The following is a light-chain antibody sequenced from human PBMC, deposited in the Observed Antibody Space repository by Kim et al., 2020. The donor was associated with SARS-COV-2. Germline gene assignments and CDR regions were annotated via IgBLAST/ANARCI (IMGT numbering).Light chain of an antibody. CDR3: QQRSRWPIT. V-gene: IGKV3-11*01. CDR1: QSVTGE. Sequence: EVVLTQSPATLSLSPGERATLSCRASQSVTGELAWYQQKPGQPPRLLIYDASDRATGIPARFSGSGSGTDFTLTISSLEPGDTAVYYCQQRSRWPITFGQGTRLEIK. CDR2: DAS. J-gene: IGKJ5*01.